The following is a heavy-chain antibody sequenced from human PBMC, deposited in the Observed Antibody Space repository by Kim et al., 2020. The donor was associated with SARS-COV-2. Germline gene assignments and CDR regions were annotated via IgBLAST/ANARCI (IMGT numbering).Heavy chain of an antibody. J-gene: IGHJ5*02. Sequence: GGSLRLSCAASGFTFSSYGMHWVRQAPGKGLEWVAVISYDGSNKYYADSVKGRFTISRDNSKNTLYLQMNSLRAEDTAVYYCAKDINIDPWGQGTLVTVSS. CDR1: GFTFSSYG. V-gene: IGHV3-30*18. CDR3: AKDINIDP. CDR2: ISYDGSNK.